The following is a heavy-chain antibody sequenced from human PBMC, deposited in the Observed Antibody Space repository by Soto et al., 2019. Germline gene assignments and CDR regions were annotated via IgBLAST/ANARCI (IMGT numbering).Heavy chain of an antibody. J-gene: IGHJ4*02. D-gene: IGHD2-15*01. CDR3: AKVGCNGGRCSPPWFDY. Sequence: PGGSLRLSCAASGFTFSSYAMSWVRQAPGKGLEWVSAISGSGGSTYYADSVKGRFTISRDNSKNTLYLQMNSLRAEDTAVYYCAKVGCNGGRCSPPWFDYWGQGILVTVSS. CDR2: ISGSGGST. V-gene: IGHV3-23*01. CDR1: GFTFSSYA.